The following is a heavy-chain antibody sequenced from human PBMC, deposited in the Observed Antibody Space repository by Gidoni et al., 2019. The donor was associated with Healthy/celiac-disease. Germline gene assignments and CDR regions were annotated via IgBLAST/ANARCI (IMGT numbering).Heavy chain of an antibody. CDR1: GFTFGDYA. CDR2: IRSKAYGGTT. Sequence: EVQLVESGGGLVKPGRSLRLSCTASGFTFGDYAMSWFRQAPGKGLGWVGFIRSKAYGGTTEYAASVKGRFTISRDDSKSIAYLQMNSLKTEDTAVYYCTREGDRISRIHHFDYWGQGTLVTVSS. J-gene: IGHJ4*02. D-gene: IGHD2-15*01. CDR3: TREGDRISRIHHFDY. V-gene: IGHV3-49*05.